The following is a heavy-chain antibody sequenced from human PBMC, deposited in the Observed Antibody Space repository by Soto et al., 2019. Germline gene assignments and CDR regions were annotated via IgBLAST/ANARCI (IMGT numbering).Heavy chain of an antibody. CDR3: SRGLWQWLFDY. CDR2: IDPSGGAT. D-gene: IGHD6-19*01. V-gene: IGHV1-46*01. Sequence: QVQLVQSGAEVKKPGASVMVSCRASGYTFTSHYMHWVRQAPGQGLEWMGMIDPSGGATTYAQKFQGRVTITRDTSTTTVYIELSSLRPEDTAVYYCSRGLWQWLFDYWGQGTLVTVSS. CDR1: GYTFTSHY. J-gene: IGHJ4*02.